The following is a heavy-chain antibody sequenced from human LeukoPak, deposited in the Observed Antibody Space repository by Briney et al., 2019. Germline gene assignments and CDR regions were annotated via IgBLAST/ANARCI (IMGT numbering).Heavy chain of an antibody. CDR3: ARGRPHGNDY. Sequence: GGSLRLSCAASGFTFSSYWMNWVRQAPGKGLVWVSRIASDGSSTTYADSVKGRFSISRDNAKNTLYLQMNSLRGEDTAVYYCARGRPHGNDYWGQGTLVTVSS. J-gene: IGHJ4*02. V-gene: IGHV3-74*01. CDR1: GFTFSSYW. D-gene: IGHD4-23*01. CDR2: IASDGSST.